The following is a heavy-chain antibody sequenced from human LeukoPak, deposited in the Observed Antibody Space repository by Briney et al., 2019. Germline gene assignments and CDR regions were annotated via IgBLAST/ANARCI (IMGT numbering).Heavy chain of an antibody. CDR1: GGSIISYY. D-gene: IGHD2-2*01. J-gene: IGHJ6*03. V-gene: IGHV4-59*08. Sequence: SETLSLTCTVSGGSIISYYWSWIRQPPGKGLEWIGYIYYSGSTNYNPSLGSRVTISVDTSKSQFSLKLSSVTAADTAVYYCARHSSSTTYYYYMDVWGKGTTVTVSS. CDR2: IYYSGST. CDR3: ARHSSSTTYYYYMDV.